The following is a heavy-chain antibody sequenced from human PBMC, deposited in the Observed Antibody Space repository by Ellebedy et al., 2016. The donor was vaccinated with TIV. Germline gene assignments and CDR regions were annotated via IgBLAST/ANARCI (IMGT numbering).Heavy chain of an antibody. D-gene: IGHD5-18*01. CDR2: IVGSGGSR. V-gene: IGHV3-23*01. CDR1: GFGFRSYA. CDR3: AKDRTPGDGYWVFDY. J-gene: IGHJ4*02. Sequence: PGGSLRLSCAASGFGFRSYAMRWVRQATGKGLEWVSGIVGSGGSRYADSVKGRFTISRDNSKSTLDLQMSSLRAEDTAVYYCAKDRTPGDGYWVFDYWGQGTLVTVST.